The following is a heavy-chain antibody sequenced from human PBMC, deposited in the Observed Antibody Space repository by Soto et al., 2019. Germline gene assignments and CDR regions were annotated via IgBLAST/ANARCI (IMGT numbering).Heavy chain of an antibody. Sequence: QVQLVQSGAEVKKPGASVKVSCKASGYTFTTSDINWVRQATGQGLEWLGWMNPNSGNTGYAQKFQGXXTXTXXTPISTAYMELSSLRSEDTAVYYCARRLGYNRFDYWGQGTLVTVSS. CDR2: MNPNSGNT. CDR1: GYTFTTSD. CDR3: ARRLGYNRFDY. J-gene: IGHJ4*02. V-gene: IGHV1-8*01. D-gene: IGHD5-12*01.